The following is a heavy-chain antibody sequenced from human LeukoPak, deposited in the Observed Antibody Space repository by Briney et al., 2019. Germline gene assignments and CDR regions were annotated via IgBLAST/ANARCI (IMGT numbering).Heavy chain of an antibody. CDR1: GYTSTGYY. CDR2: ISAYNGNT. CDR3: ARNPSYCSGCSCYSYAYYYYMDV. D-gene: IGHD2-15*01. J-gene: IGHJ6*03. Sequence: ASVKVSCKASGYTSTGYYMHWVRQAPGQGLEWMGWISAYNGNTNYAQKLQGRVTMTTDTSTSTAYMELRSLRSDDTAVYYCARNPSYCSGCSCYSYAYYYYMDVWGKGTTVIVSS. V-gene: IGHV1-18*04.